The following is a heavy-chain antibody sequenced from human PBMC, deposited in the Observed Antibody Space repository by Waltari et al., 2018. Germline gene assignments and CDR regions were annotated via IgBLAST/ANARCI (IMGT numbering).Heavy chain of an antibody. D-gene: IGHD4-17*01. CDR2: IYYSGST. CDR1: GGSISSYY. V-gene: IGHV4-59*01. CDR3: ARETTGDAFDI. Sequence: QVQLQESGPGLVKPSETLSLTCPVSGGSISSYYWSWIRQPPGKGLEWIGYIYYSGSTSYNPPLKSRVTISVDTSKNQFSLKLSSVTAADTAVYYCARETTGDAFDIWGQGTMVTVSS. J-gene: IGHJ3*02.